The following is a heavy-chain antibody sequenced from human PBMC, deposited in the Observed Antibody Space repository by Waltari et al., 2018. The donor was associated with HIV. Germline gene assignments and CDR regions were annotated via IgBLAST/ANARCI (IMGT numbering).Heavy chain of an antibody. CDR2: ITGRGGTT. CDR3: ASRYDSDAFDI. Sequence: EVQLLESGGGLVQPGGSLRLSCAASGFTFSSYAMTWVRQAPGKGLGWVSAITGRGGTTYHADTVKGRFTISRDNSKNTLYLQMNSLRAEDTAVYYCASRYDSDAFDIWGQGTMVTVSS. J-gene: IGHJ3*02. V-gene: IGHV3-23*01. D-gene: IGHD2-2*01. CDR1: GFTFSSYA.